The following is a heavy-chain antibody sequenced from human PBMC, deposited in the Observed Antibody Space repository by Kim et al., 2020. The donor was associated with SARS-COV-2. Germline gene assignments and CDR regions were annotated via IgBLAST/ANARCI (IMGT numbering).Heavy chain of an antibody. CDR2: IRGTASGGTT. CDR1: GFIFGDYA. Sequence: GGSLRLSCTASGFIFGDYAMNWVRQAPGKGLEWVGFIRGTASGGTTEYAASVKGRFTLSRDDSKNIAYLQMNSLSTEDTAVYYCSGGVKSGGDYWGQGTLVTVSS. D-gene: IGHD3-10*01. CDR3: SGGVKSGGDY. V-gene: IGHV3-49*04. J-gene: IGHJ4*02.